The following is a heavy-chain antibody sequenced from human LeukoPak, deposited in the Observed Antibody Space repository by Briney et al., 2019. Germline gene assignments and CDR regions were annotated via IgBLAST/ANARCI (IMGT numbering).Heavy chain of an antibody. Sequence: GRSLRLSCAASGFTFSNYGMHWVRQAPGKGLEWVAVIWYDGSKKYHADSVKGRFTISRDNSKNTLNLQMNSLRVEDTAVYYCAAYYYDSSGYDLRFYWGQGTLVTVSS. CDR3: AAYYYDSSGYDLRFY. J-gene: IGHJ4*02. CDR2: IWYDGSKK. V-gene: IGHV3-33*01. CDR1: GFTFSNYG. D-gene: IGHD3-22*01.